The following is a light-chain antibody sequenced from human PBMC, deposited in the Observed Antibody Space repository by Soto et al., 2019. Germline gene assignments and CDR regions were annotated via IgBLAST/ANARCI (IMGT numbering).Light chain of an antibody. V-gene: IGLV3-9*01. CDR2: RDS. CDR1: NIGSKN. J-gene: IGLJ2*01. CDR3: QLWGSSLVV. Sequence: SYELTQPLSVSVALGQTARITCGGNNIGSKNVHWYQQKPGQAPVLVIYRDSNRPSGIPERFSGSNSGNTATLTISRAQPGDEADYYCQLWGSSLVVFGGGTKRTV.